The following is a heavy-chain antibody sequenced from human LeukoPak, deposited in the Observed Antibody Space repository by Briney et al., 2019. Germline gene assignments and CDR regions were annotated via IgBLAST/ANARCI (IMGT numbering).Heavy chain of an antibody. CDR3: ARAYDFWSGPQGAFDI. D-gene: IGHD3-3*01. CDR1: GYTFPNYG. Sequence: SVKVSCKASGYTFPNYGISWVRQAPGQGLEWMGGIIPIFGTANYAQKFQGRVTITADESTSTAYMELSSLRSEDTAVYYCARAYDFWSGPQGAFDIWGQGTMVTVSS. J-gene: IGHJ3*02. V-gene: IGHV1-69*13. CDR2: IIPIFGTA.